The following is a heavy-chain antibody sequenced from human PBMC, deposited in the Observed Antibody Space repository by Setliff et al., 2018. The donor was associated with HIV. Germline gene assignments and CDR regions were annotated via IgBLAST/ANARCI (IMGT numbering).Heavy chain of an antibody. CDR1: GGSISSGDYY. CDR2: IYYSGST. Sequence: SETLSLTCTVSGGSISSGDYYWSWIRQHPGKGLEWIGYIYYSGSTYYNPSLKSRVTISVDTSKNQFSLNVTSVTAADTAVYFCARGGGYDRSGYYPFDYWGQGTPVTVSS. D-gene: IGHD3-22*01. CDR3: ARGGGYDRSGYYPFDY. J-gene: IGHJ4*02. V-gene: IGHV4-31*03.